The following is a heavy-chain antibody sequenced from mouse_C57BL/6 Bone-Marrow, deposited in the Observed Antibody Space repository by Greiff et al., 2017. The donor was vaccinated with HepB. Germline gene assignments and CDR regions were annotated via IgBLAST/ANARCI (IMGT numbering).Heavy chain of an antibody. J-gene: IGHJ1*03. CDR2: IYPRSGKT. CDR3: ARHDYYGSKDWYFDV. D-gene: IGHD1-1*01. Sequence: QVQLQQSGAELARPGASVKLSCKASGYTFTSYGISWVKQRTGQGLEWIGEIYPRSGKTYYNEKFKDKATLTADKSSSTVYMELSRLTSEDSAVYFCARHDYYGSKDWYFDVWGTGTTVTVSS. CDR1: GYTFTSYG. V-gene: IGHV1-81*01.